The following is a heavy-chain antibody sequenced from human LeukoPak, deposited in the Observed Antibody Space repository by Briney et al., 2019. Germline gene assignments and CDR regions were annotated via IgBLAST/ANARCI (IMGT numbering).Heavy chain of an antibody. D-gene: IGHD6-13*01. V-gene: IGHV3-53*01. Sequence: PGGSLRLSCAASGFTVSTNFMSWVRQAPGKGLEWVSLIYDGGTTYYTDSVKGRFTIPRDNSRNTVYLQMNSLRADDTAVYYCARDAAAQQLVHYFDYWGQGTLVTVSS. CDR1: GFTVSTNF. J-gene: IGHJ4*02. CDR2: IYDGGTT. CDR3: ARDAAAQQLVHYFDY.